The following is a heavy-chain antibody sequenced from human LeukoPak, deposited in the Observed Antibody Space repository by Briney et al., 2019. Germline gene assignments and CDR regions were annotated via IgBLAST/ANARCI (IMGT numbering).Heavy chain of an antibody. CDR3: ANSYGDYVSDY. CDR1: GFTFSSYW. V-gene: IGHV3-74*01. D-gene: IGHD4-17*01. Sequence: PGRSLRLSCAASGFTFSSYWMHWVRQVPGKGLVWVARINPGGSSITYADSVKGRFTISRDNSKNTLYLQMNSLRAEDTAVYYCANSYGDYVSDYWGQGTLVTVSS. J-gene: IGHJ4*02. CDR2: INPGGSSI.